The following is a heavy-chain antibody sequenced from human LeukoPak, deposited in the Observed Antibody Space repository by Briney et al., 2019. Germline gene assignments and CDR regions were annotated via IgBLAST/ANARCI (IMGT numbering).Heavy chain of an antibody. CDR3: AKETTQGRGG. Sequence: GGSLRLSCAASGFTFDDYAMHWVRQAPGKGLEWVSLISWDGGSTYYADSVKGRFTISRDNSKNSLYLQMNSLRAEDTALYYCAKETTQGRGGWGQGTLVTVSS. CDR1: GFTFDDYA. CDR2: ISWDGGST. J-gene: IGHJ4*02. V-gene: IGHV3-43D*03. D-gene: IGHD1-1*01.